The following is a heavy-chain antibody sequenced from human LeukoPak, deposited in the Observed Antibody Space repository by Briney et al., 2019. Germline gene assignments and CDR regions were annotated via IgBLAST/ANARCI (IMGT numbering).Heavy chain of an antibody. CDR3: AREKRFYNQRNNWFDP. J-gene: IGHJ5*02. V-gene: IGHV3-21*01. CDR1: GFTFSSYS. Sequence: PGGSLRLSCAASGFTFSSYSMNWVRQAPGKGLEWVSSISSSSSYIYYADSVKGRFTISRDNAKNSLYLQMNSLRAEDTAVYYCAREKRFYNQRNNWFDPWGQGTLVTGSS. CDR2: ISSSSSYI. D-gene: IGHD3-3*01.